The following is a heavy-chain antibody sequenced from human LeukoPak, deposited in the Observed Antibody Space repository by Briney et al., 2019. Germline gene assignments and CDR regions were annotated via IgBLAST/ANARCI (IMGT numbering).Heavy chain of an antibody. Sequence: GASVKVSCKASGYTFTSYDINWVRQATGQGLEWMGWMNPNSGNTGYAQKLQGRVTMTTDTSTSTAYMELRSLRSDDTAVYYCARDRMIVVVPPDYWGQGTLVTVSS. D-gene: IGHD3-22*01. V-gene: IGHV1-8*01. CDR1: GYTFTSYD. CDR3: ARDRMIVVVPPDY. J-gene: IGHJ4*02. CDR2: MNPNSGNT.